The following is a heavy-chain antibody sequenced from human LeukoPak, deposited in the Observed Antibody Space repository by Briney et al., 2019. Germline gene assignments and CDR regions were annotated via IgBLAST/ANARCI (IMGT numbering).Heavy chain of an antibody. Sequence: GGSLRLSCAASGFTFSSCEMNWVRQTPGKGLEWVSYIDSSGTTIYYADSLKGRFTISRDNSNNTLYLQMNSLRAEDTAVYYCAKGYRAYDSRYLFDYCGQGTLVTVSS. D-gene: IGHD5-12*01. CDR3: AKGYRAYDSRYLFDY. J-gene: IGHJ4*02. CDR1: GFTFSSCE. CDR2: IDSSGTTI. V-gene: IGHV3-48*03.